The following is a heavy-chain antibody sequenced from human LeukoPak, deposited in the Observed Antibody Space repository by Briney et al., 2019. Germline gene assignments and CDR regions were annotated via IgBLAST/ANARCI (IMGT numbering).Heavy chain of an antibody. CDR1: GYTFTSYD. CDR2: MNPNSGNT. D-gene: IGHD3-22*01. V-gene: IGHV1-8*03. J-gene: IGHJ4*02. Sequence: ASVKVSCKASGYTFTSYDINWVRQATGQGLEWMGWMNPNSGNTGYAQKFQGRVTITRNTSISTAYMELRSLRSDDTAVYYCARDYDSSGYYYDYWGQGTLVTVSS. CDR3: ARDYDSSGYYYDY.